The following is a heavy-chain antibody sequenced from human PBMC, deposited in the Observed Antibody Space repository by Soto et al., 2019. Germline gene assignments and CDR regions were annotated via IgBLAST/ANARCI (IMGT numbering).Heavy chain of an antibody. CDR1: GFTFSSYA. CDR3: ARDDFDFWSGSLFS. Sequence: QVQLVESGGGVVQPGRSLRLSCAASGFTFSSYAMHWVRQAPGKGLEWVAVISYDGSNKYYADSVKGRFTISRDNSKNTLYLQMNSLRAEDTAVYYCARDDFDFWSGSLFSWGQGTLVTVSS. CDR2: ISYDGSNK. J-gene: IGHJ5*02. D-gene: IGHD3-3*01. V-gene: IGHV3-30-3*01.